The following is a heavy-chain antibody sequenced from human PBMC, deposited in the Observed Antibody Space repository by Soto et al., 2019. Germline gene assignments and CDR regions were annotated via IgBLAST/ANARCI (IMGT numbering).Heavy chain of an antibody. V-gene: IGHV4-59*08. J-gene: IGHJ4*02. CDR2: IYYSGST. D-gene: IGHD3-10*01. Sequence: ETLSLTCAVYGGSFSGYYWSWIRQPPGKGLEWIGYIYYSGSTNYNPSLKSRVTISVDTSKNQFSLKLSSVTAADTAVYYCARVPHLCGSGSSYWGQGTLVTVSS. CDR3: ARVPHLCGSGSSY. CDR1: GGSFSGYY.